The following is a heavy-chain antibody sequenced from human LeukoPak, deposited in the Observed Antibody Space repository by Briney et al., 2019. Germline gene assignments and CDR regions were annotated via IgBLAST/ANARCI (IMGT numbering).Heavy chain of an antibody. CDR2: ISYDGSNK. CDR3: ARDVTLYSSGWDGYFDY. CDR1: GFTFSSYA. V-gene: IGHV3-30-3*01. J-gene: IGHJ4*02. D-gene: IGHD6-19*01. Sequence: PGGSLRLSCAASGFTFSSYAMHWVRQAPGKGLEWVAVISYDGSNKYYADSVKGRFTISRDNSKNTLYLQMNSLRAEDTAVYYCARDVTLYSSGWDGYFDYWGQGTLVTVSS.